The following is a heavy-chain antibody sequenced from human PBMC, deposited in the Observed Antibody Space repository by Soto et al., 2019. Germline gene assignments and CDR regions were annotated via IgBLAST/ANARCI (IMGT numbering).Heavy chain of an antibody. D-gene: IGHD6-13*01. CDR2: IDWDDDK. V-gene: IGHV2-70*01. Sequence: SGPTLVNPTQTLTLTCTFSGFSLSTSGMCVSWIRQPPGKALEWLALIDWDDDKYYSTSLKTRLTISKDTSKNQVVLTMTNMDPVDTATYYCARIYSSRWYSYGMDVWRQGTTVAVSS. J-gene: IGHJ6*02. CDR1: GFSLSTSGMC. CDR3: ARIYSSRWYSYGMDV.